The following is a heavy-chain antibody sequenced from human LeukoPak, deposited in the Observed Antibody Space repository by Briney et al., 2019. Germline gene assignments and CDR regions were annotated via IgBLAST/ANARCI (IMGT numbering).Heavy chain of an antibody. CDR2: ISSSSSYI. Sequence: GGSLRLSCAASGFTFSSYSMNWVRQAPGKGLEWVSSISSSSSYIYYADSVKGRFTISRDNAKNSLYLQMNSLRAEDTAVYYCARDHSGDLWSGYYTFDAFDIWGQGTMVTVSS. J-gene: IGHJ3*02. CDR1: GFTFSSYS. D-gene: IGHD3-3*01. CDR3: ARDHSGDLWSGYYTFDAFDI. V-gene: IGHV3-21*01.